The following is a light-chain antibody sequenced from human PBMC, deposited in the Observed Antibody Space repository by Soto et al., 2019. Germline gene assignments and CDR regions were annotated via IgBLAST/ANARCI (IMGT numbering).Light chain of an antibody. CDR1: NIGAET. CDR3: QMWDNSHYQVV. Sequence: SYVLTQPPSVSVAPGQTARITCGGHNIGAETVHWYRQKPGQAPVLVVFDDSDRPSGIPDRFSGSNSGNTAALTISRVEVGDEADYYCQMWDNSHYQVVFGGGTKVTVL. J-gene: IGLJ3*02. V-gene: IGLV3-21*02. CDR2: DDS.